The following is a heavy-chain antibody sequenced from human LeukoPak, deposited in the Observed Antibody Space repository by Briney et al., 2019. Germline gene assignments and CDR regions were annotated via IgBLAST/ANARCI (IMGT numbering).Heavy chain of an antibody. D-gene: IGHD3-10*01. CDR2: IKSKTDGGTT. V-gene: IGHV3-15*01. CDR1: GFTFSNAW. J-gene: IGHJ5*02. Sequence: GGSLRLSCAASGFTFSNAWMSWVRQAPGKGLEWVGRIKSKTDGGTTDYAAPVKGRFTISRDDSKNTLYLQMNSLKTEDTAVYYCTTEGGSGSSKSRGLDPWGQGTLVTVSS. CDR3: TTEGGSGSSKSRGLDP.